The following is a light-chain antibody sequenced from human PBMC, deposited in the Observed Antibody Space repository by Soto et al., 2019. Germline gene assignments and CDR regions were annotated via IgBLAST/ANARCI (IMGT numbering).Light chain of an antibody. J-gene: IGKJ1*01. CDR2: GGS. Sequence: DIVLTQSPGTLSLSPGERATLYCRASQSVSSNHLAWYQQKPGQAPRLLVYGGSSRATGIPVRFSGSGSGTDFTLTISRLEPEDFAVYYCQQYGTSPSTFGQGTKVDIK. CDR3: QQYGTSPST. CDR1: QSVSSNH. V-gene: IGKV3-20*01.